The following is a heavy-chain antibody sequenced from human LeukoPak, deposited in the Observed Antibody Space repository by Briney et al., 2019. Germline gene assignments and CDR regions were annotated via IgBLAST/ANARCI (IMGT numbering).Heavy chain of an antibody. Sequence: ASVKVSCKASGYTFTNYAINWVRQAPGHGLEWMGWINPNSGGTNYAQKFQGRVTMTRDTSISTAYMELSRLRSDDTAVYYCARDADVSDRYSQSDYYYMDVWGKGTTVTVSS. V-gene: IGHV1-2*02. CDR2: INPNSGGT. D-gene: IGHD5-18*01. CDR1: GYTFTNYA. CDR3: ARDADVSDRYSQSDYYYMDV. J-gene: IGHJ6*03.